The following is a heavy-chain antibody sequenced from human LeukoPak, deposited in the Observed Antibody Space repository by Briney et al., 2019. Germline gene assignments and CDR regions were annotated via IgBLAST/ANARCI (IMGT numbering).Heavy chain of an antibody. D-gene: IGHD1-26*01. CDR2: IIPILGIA. CDR1: GDTFSSYA. J-gene: IGHJ4*02. CDR3: AMLPNLIVGARDYFAY. V-gene: IGHV1-69*04. Sequence: ASVKVSCKASGDTFSSYAISWVRQAPGQGLEWMGRIIPILGIANYAQKFQGRVTITADKSTSTAYMELSSLRSEDTAVYYCAMLPNLIVGARDYFAYWGQGTLVTVP.